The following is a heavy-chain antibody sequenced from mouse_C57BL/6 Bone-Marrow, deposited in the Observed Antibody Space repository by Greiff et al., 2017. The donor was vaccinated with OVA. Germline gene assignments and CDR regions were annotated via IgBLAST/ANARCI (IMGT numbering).Heavy chain of an antibody. D-gene: IGHD1-1*01. Sequence: VKLQQPGAELVMPGASVKLSCKASGYTFTSYWMHWVKQRPGQGLEWIGEIDPSDSYTNYNQKFKGKSTLTVDKSSSTAYMQLSSLTSEDSAVYYCANYGSSPEFAYWGRGTLVTVSA. V-gene: IGHV1-69*01. J-gene: IGHJ3*01. CDR1: GYTFTSYW. CDR3: ANYGSSPEFAY. CDR2: IDPSDSYT.